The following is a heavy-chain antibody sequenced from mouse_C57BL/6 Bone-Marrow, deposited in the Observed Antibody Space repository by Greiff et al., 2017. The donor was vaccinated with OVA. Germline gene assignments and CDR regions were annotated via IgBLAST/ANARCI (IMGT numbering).Heavy chain of an antibody. V-gene: IGHV5-6*01. CDR1: GFTFSSYG. J-gene: IGHJ2*01. CDR3: ERDAYYYGSGNY. Sequence: EVHLVESGGDLVKPGGSLKLSCAASGFTFSSYGMSWVRQTPDKRLEWVATISSGGSYTYYPDSVKGRFTISRDNAKNTLYLQMSSLKSEDTAMYFCERDAYYYGSGNYWGQGTTLTVSS. D-gene: IGHD1-1*01. CDR2: ISSGGSYT.